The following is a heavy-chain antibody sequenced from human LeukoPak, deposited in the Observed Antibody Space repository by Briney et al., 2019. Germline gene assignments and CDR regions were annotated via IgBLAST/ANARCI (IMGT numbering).Heavy chain of an antibody. CDR2: IYYSGST. J-gene: IGHJ4*02. CDR1: GGSISSYY. CDR3: ARDGWPYYYDSSEGRGVD. V-gene: IGHV4-59*01. Sequence: SETLSLTCTVSGGSISSYYWSWIRQPPGKGVEWIGYIYYSGSTNYNPSLKSRVTISVDTSKNQFSLKLNSVTAADTAVYYCARDGWPYYYDSSEGRGVDWGQGTLVTVSS. D-gene: IGHD3-22*01.